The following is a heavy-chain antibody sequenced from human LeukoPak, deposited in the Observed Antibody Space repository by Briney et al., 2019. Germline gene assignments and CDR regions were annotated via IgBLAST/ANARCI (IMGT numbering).Heavy chain of an antibody. J-gene: IGHJ3*02. D-gene: IGHD6-19*01. V-gene: IGHV3-21*01. CDR3: ARVAASDAFDI. Sequence: GGSLRLSCEASGFAFSSYTLNWVRQAPGKGLEWVSSIRGSSSNIFYVDSVRGRFTISRDNAKNSLYLQMNSLRAEDTALYYCARVAASDAFDIWGQGTMVTVSS. CDR2: IRGSSSNI. CDR1: GFAFSSYT.